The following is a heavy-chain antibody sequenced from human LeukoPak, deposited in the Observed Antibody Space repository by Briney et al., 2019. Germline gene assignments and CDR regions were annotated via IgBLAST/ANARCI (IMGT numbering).Heavy chain of an antibody. Sequence: GGSLRLSCAASGFTFYEYAMFWVRQAPGRGLEWVSGINWNSGLIAYGDSVKGRFTISRDNANNALYLQMNSLRPEDTALYYCAKDVGSGWYGGFDCWGQGTLVTVSS. J-gene: IGHJ4*02. CDR1: GFTFYEYA. V-gene: IGHV3-9*01. CDR3: AKDVGSGWYGGFDC. CDR2: INWNSGLI. D-gene: IGHD6-19*01.